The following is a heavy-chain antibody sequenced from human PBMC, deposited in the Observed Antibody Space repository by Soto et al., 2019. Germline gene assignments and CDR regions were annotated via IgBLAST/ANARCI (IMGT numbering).Heavy chain of an antibody. CDR2: ISCRGRPI. D-gene: IGHD2-15*01. CDR1: GFTFSTFS. J-gene: IGHJ4*02. Sequence: EVQLVESGGGSVQPGGSLRLSCAASGFTFSTFSMNWVRQAPGRGLEWIAYISCRGRPISYADSVKGRFTISRDNAKNTLFLQMDRLSDGDTAVYYCARDLCSAFDSWGQGTLVTVSS. CDR3: ARDLCSAFDS. V-gene: IGHV3-48*02.